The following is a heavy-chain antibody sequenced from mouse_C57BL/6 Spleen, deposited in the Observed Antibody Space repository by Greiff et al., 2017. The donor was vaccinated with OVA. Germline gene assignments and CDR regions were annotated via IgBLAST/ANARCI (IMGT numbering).Heavy chain of an antibody. CDR1: GYTFTSYW. CDR2: IHPNSGST. V-gene: IGHV1-64*01. D-gene: IGHD2-3*01. Sequence: QVQLQQPGAELVQPGASVKLSCKASGYTFTSYWMHWVKQRPGQGLEWIGMIHPNSGSTNYNEKFKSKATLTVDKSSLTAYQQLSSLTSKDSAVYYCAREGVTTNAIDYWGQGTSVTVSS. J-gene: IGHJ4*01. CDR3: AREGVTTNAIDY.